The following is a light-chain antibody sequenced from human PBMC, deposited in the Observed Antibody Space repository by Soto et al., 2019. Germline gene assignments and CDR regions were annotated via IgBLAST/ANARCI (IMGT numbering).Light chain of an antibody. CDR2: WAS. V-gene: IGKV4-1*01. J-gene: IGKJ4*01. CDR1: QSVLYSPNNRNY. CDR3: QQYYTNPVT. Sequence: DIVMTQSPDSLAVSLGERATINCKSSQSVLYSPNNRNYLAWHQQKPGQPPKLLIYWASTRESGVPDRFSGSGSGKDFTLTISSLQAEDVAVYYCQQYYTNPVTFGGGTKVEIK.